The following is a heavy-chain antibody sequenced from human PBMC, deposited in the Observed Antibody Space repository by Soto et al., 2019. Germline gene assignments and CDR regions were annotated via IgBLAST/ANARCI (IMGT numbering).Heavy chain of an antibody. J-gene: IGHJ5*02. CDR1: GGTFSSYA. CDR3: ARDLPSITIFGVVTNNWFDP. V-gene: IGHV1-69*06. Sequence: SVKVSCKASGGTFSSYAISWVRQAPGQGLEWMGGIIPIFGTANYAQKFQGRVTITADKSTSTAYMELSSLGSEDTAVYYCARDLPSITIFGVVTNNWFDPWGQGTLVTVSS. D-gene: IGHD3-3*01. CDR2: IIPIFGTA.